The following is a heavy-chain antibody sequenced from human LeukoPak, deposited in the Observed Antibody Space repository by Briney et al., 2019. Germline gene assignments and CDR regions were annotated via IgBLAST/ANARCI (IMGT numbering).Heavy chain of an antibody. V-gene: IGHV3-7*01. D-gene: IGHD3-3*01. Sequence: GGSLRLSCAASGFTFSSYWMSWVRQAPGKGLEWVANIKQDGSEKYYVDSVKGRFTISRDNAKNSLYLQMNSLRAEDTAVYYCARGSYDFWSGYLYYFDHWGQGTLVTVSS. CDR2: IKQDGSEK. CDR1: GFTFSSYW. CDR3: ARGSYDFWSGYLYYFDH. J-gene: IGHJ4*02.